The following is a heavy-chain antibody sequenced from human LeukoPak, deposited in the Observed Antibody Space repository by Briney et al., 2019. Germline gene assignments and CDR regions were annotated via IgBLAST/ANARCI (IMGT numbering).Heavy chain of an antibody. D-gene: IGHD1-26*01. CDR2: INPSGGRT. Sequence: ASVKVSXKASGYTFINYYMHWVRQAPGQGLGWMGTINPSGGRTTYAQNFQGRVSMTRDTSTSTVYMELSSLRSEDTAVYYCARSYSDLDYWGQGTLVTVSS. V-gene: IGHV1-46*01. CDR3: ARSYSDLDY. J-gene: IGHJ4*02. CDR1: GYTFINYY.